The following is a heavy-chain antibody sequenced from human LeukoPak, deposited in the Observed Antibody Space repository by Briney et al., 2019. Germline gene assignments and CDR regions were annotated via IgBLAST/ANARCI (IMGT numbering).Heavy chain of an antibody. V-gene: IGHV4-61*02. CDR1: GGSISSGSYY. Sequence: PSQTLSLTCTVSGGSISSGSYYWSWIRQPAGKGLEWIGRIYTSGSTNYNPSLKSRVTISVDTSKNQFSLKLSSVTAADTAVYYCARAMEQQLVQGFDYWGQGTLVTVSS. D-gene: IGHD6-13*01. J-gene: IGHJ4*02. CDR2: IYTSGST. CDR3: ARAMEQQLVQGFDY.